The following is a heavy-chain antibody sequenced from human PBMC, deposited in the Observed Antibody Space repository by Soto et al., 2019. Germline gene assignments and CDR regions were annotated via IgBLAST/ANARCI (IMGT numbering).Heavy chain of an antibody. CDR1: GYSFTSYW. Sequence: GESLKISCKGSGYSFTSYWIGWVRQMPGKGLEWMGIIYPGDSDTRYSPSFQGQVTISADKSIITAYLQWSSLKASDTAMYYGARLEVRGVPPFYYYGMDVWGQGTTVTVSS. J-gene: IGHJ6*02. CDR2: IYPGDSDT. V-gene: IGHV5-51*01. D-gene: IGHD3-10*01. CDR3: ARLEVRGVPPFYYYGMDV.